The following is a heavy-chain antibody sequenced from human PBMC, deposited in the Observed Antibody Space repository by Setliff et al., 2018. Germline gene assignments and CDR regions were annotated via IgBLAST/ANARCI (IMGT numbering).Heavy chain of an antibody. CDR2: IHYRGTT. V-gene: IGHV4-39*01. CDR3: ARGRIAERPEAIDY. Sequence: PSETLSLTCTVSGFSINRGTHFWGWIRQPPGKGLEWIGRIHYRGTTYSNASLASRLTLSVDTSKNQFSLNLGSVTAADTGVYYCARGRIAERPEAIDYWGQGTPVTVSS. CDR1: GFSINRGTHF. J-gene: IGHJ4*02. D-gene: IGHD6-6*01.